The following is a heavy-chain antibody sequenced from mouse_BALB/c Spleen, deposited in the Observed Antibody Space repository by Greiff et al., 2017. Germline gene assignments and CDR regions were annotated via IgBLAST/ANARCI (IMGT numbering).Heavy chain of an antibody. Sequence: VHVKQSGTVLARPGASVKMSCKASGYSFTSYWMHWVKQRPGQGLEWIGAIYPGNSDTSYNQKFKGKAKLTAVTSASTAYMELSSLTNEDSAVYYCTRVKAPDYGYSFDYWGQGTTLTVSS. CDR2: IYPGNSDT. J-gene: IGHJ2*01. V-gene: IGHV1-5*01. D-gene: IGHD2-2*01. CDR3: TRVKAPDYGYSFDY. CDR1: GYSFTSYW.